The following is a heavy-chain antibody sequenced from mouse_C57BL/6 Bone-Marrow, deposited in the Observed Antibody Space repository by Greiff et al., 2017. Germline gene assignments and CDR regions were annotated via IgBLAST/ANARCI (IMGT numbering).Heavy chain of an antibody. Sequence: EVMLVESGGGLVQPGESLKLSCESNEYEFPSHDMSWVRKTPEKRLELVAAITSDGGRPYYPDTMERRFIISRDTTKKALYLQMSSLRSVDTALYYCARHGYDYGGGPWFAYWGQGTLVTVSA. CDR1: EYEFPSHD. D-gene: IGHD2-4*01. V-gene: IGHV5-2*01. CDR3: ARHGYDYGGGPWFAY. CDR2: ITSDGGRP. J-gene: IGHJ3*01.